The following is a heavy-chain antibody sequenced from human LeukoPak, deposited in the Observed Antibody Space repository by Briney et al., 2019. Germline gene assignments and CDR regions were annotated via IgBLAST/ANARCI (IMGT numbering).Heavy chain of an antibody. Sequence: GGSLTLSCAASGFXFSTHGINWVRQAPGKGLEWVAFIDTTTSYKYYADSVKGRFTISRDNAKNSLYLQMNSLRADDTAFYYCARGRSITILRGVAISDGFDIWGQGTMVTVSS. CDR3: ARGRSITILRGVAISDGFDI. J-gene: IGHJ3*02. V-gene: IGHV3-21*01. CDR2: IDTTTSYK. CDR1: GFXFSTHG. D-gene: IGHD3-10*01.